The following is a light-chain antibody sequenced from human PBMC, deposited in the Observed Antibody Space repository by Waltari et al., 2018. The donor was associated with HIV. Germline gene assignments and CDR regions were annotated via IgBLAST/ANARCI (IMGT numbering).Light chain of an antibody. CDR1: GSNIGAGYD. CDR3: QSYDSSLSSVL. J-gene: IGLJ3*02. V-gene: IGLV1-40*01. CDR2: GST. Sequence: SLSSLTAQRVTISCTGGGSNIGAGYDVHWYQHLPASAPKLLIFGSTNRPFGVPDRFSGSKSDTSASLAITALQAEDEADYYCQSYDSSLSSVLFGGGTKLTVL.